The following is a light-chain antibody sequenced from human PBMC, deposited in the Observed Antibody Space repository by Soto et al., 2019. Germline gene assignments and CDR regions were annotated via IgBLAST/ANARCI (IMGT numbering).Light chain of an antibody. CDR1: QSVSSY. V-gene: IGKV3-20*01. J-gene: IGKJ2*01. Sequence: EIVLTQSPATLSLSPGERATLSCRASQSVSSYLAWYQQKPGQAPRLLIYDASSRATGIPDRFSGGVSGTDFALIISRLEPEDFAVYYCQQYGSSPYTFGQGTKLDIK. CDR3: QQYGSSPYT. CDR2: DAS.